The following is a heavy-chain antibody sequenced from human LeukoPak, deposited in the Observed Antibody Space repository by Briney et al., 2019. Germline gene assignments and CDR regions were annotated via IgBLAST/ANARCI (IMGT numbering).Heavy chain of an antibody. CDR3: ATQRLGYCSGGSCYFDY. V-gene: IGHV3-48*03. CDR2: ISSSGSTI. Sequence: GGSPRLSCAASGFTFSSYEMNWVRQAPGKGLEWVSYISSSGSTIYYADSVKGRFTISRDNAKNSLYLQMNSLRAEDTAVYYCATQRLGYCSGGSCYFDYWGQGTLVTVSS. CDR1: GFTFSSYE. D-gene: IGHD2-15*01. J-gene: IGHJ4*02.